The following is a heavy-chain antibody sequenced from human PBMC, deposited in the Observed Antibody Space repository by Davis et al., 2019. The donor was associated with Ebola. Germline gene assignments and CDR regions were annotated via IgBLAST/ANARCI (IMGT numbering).Heavy chain of an antibody. V-gene: IGHV1-69*04. Sequence: SVKVSCKASGYTFTSYGISWVRQAPGQGLEWMGRIIPILGIANYAQKFQGRVTITADKSTSTAYMELSSLRSEDTAVYYCARDCTNGVCHYGMDVWGQGTTVTVSS. CDR3: ARDCTNGVCHYGMDV. CDR2: IIPILGIA. D-gene: IGHD2-8*01. J-gene: IGHJ6*02. CDR1: GYTFTSYG.